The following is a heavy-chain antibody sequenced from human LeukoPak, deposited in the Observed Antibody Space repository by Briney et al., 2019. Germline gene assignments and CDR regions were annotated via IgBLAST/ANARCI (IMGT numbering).Heavy chain of an antibody. D-gene: IGHD2-15*01. Sequence: VKPSETLSLTCTVSGGSISSYYWSWIRQPPGTGLEWIGYIYYSGSTNYNPSLKSRVTISVDTSKNQFSLKLSSVTAADTAVYYCASRRGSIGYFDYWGQGTLVTVSS. V-gene: IGHV4-59*08. CDR1: GGSISSYY. CDR3: ASRRGSIGYFDY. J-gene: IGHJ4*02. CDR2: IYYSGST.